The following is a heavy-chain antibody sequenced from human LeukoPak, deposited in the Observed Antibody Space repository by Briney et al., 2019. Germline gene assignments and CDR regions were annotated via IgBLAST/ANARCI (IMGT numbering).Heavy chain of an antibody. CDR1: GFTFSSYG. V-gene: IGHV3-23*01. D-gene: IGHD3-22*01. J-gene: IGHJ4*02. Sequence: QTGGSLRLSCAASGFTFSSYGMSWVRQAPGKGLEWVSGISGSGGSTYYADSVKGRFTISRDNSKNTLYLQMNSLRAEDTAVYYCAKDREFWHYYDSTDYWGQGTLVTVSS. CDR3: AKDREFWHYYDSTDY. CDR2: ISGSGGST.